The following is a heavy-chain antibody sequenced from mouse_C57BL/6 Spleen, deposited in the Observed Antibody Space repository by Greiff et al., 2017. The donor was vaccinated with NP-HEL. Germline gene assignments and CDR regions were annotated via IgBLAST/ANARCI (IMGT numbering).Heavy chain of an antibody. CDR3: ASYYDYESAMDY. D-gene: IGHD2-4*01. J-gene: IGHJ4*01. CDR2: IWSGGST. V-gene: IGHV2-2*01. Sequence: VHLVESGPGLVQPSQSLSITCTVSGFSLTSYGVHWVRQSPGKGLEWLGVIWSGGSTDYNAAFISRLSISKDNSKSQVFFKMNSLQADDTAIYYCASYYDYESAMDYWGQGTSVTVSS. CDR1: GFSLTSYG.